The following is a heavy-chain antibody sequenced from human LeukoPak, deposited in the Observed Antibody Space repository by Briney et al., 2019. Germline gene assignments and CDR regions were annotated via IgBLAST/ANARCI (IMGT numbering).Heavy chain of an antibody. D-gene: IGHD3-9*01. Sequence: PSETLSLTCTVSGGSISSYYWSWIRQPPGKGLEWIGYIYYSGSTNYNPSLKSRVTISVDTSKNQFSLKLSSVTAADTAVYYCARDVDYDILTGYVFDIWGQGTMVTVSS. CDR1: GGSISSYY. V-gene: IGHV4-59*01. CDR3: ARDVDYDILTGYVFDI. CDR2: IYYSGST. J-gene: IGHJ3*02.